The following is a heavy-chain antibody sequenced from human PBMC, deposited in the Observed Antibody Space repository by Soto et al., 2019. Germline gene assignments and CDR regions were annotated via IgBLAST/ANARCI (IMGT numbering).Heavy chain of an antibody. Sequence: PGGSLRLSCAASGFTFSSYAMSWVRQAPGKGLEWVSAISGSGGSTYYADSVKGRFTISRDNSKNTLYLQMNSLRAEDTAVYYCAKDSGYSYGSYPEYFQHWGQGTLVTVSS. CDR2: ISGSGGST. V-gene: IGHV3-23*01. CDR1: GFTFSSYA. CDR3: AKDSGYSYGSYPEYFQH. D-gene: IGHD5-18*01. J-gene: IGHJ1*01.